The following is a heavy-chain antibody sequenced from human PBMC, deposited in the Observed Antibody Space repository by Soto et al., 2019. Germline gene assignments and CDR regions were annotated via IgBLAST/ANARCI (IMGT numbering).Heavy chain of an antibody. J-gene: IGHJ4*02. Sequence: GAELINPKHTLRMNYTSSWFSLSNNIAVVSWIRQHPGKALEWLALIYWHDDKRYSPSLESRLTITKDTSKNQVVLTMTNMDPVDTATYYCAHRGGATVGLYYFDYWGQGSL. V-gene: IGHV2-5*01. CDR2: IYWHDDK. D-gene: IGHD3-16*01. CDR3: AHRGGATVGLYYFDY. CDR1: WFSLSNNIAV.